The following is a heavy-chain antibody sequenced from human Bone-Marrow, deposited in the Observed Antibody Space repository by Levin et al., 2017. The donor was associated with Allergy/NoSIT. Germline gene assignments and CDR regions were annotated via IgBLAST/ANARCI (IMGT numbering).Heavy chain of an antibody. D-gene: IGHD3-9*01. V-gene: IGHV1-18*01. CDR1: GYTFSNFG. Sequence: PVASVKVSCKASGYTFSNFGISWVRQAPGQGLEWMGWITVNSGNTKYVDKFQGRVTMTTDTSTSTAHLDLRSLRSDDTAVYYCARVDILNGYYFFDYWGQGTLVTVSS. CDR2: ITVNSGNT. CDR3: ARVDILNGYYFFDY. J-gene: IGHJ4*02.